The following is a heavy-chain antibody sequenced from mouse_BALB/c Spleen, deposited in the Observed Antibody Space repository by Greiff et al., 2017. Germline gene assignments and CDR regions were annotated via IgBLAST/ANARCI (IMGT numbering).Heavy chain of an antibody. D-gene: IGHD1-1*01. CDR1: GYTFTSYW. Sequence: VQLQESGAELAKPGASVKMSCKASGYTFTSYWMHWVKQRPGQGLEWIGYINPSTGYTEYNQKFKDKATLTADKSSSTAYMQLSSLTSEDSAVYYCARRGYGSSYGYYYAMDYWGQGTSVTVSS. J-gene: IGHJ4*01. CDR2: INPSTGYT. V-gene: IGHV1-7*01. CDR3: ARRGYGSSYGYYYAMDY.